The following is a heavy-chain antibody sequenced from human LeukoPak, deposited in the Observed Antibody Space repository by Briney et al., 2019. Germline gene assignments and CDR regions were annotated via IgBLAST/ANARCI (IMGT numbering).Heavy chain of an antibody. CDR1: GDSISSTSYY. Sequence: PSETLSLTCIVSGDSISSTSYYWAWIRQPPGKGLEWIGMIFYSGSAYYTPSLRGRVTLSVDTSRNQFSLNLISVTAADTGVHFCARQQSDTSLFDPWGQGTLVTVSS. D-gene: IGHD2-21*02. CDR3: ARQQSDTSLFDP. CDR2: IFYSGSA. V-gene: IGHV4-39*01. J-gene: IGHJ5*02.